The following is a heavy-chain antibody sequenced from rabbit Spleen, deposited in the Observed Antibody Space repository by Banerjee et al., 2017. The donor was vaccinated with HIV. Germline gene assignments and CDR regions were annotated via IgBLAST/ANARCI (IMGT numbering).Heavy chain of an antibody. D-gene: IGHD4-1*01. CDR3: ARDPAGREDFNW. CDR1: GLDFSSSYW. Sequence: QSLEESGGDLVKPGASLTLTCTASGLDFSSSYWICWVRQAPGKGLEWIACIDVSSSGNTYYASWAKGRFTVSKTSSTTVTLQMTSLTAADTATYFCARDPAGREDFNWWGQGTLVTV. J-gene: IGHJ3*01. V-gene: IGHV1S40*01. CDR2: IDVSSSGNT.